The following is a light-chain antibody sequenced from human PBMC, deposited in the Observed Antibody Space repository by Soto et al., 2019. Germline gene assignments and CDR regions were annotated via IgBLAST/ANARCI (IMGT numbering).Light chain of an antibody. CDR1: QSVSSN. V-gene: IGKV3-15*01. CDR2: GAS. Sequence: EIVMTQSPATLSVSRGERTTLSCRASQSVSSNLAWYQQKPGQSPRLLFFGASTRATSIPARFSGSGPGTEFTLTISSLQSEDFAVYYCQQYHHWPITFGQGTRLEI. CDR3: QQYHHWPIT. J-gene: IGKJ5*01.